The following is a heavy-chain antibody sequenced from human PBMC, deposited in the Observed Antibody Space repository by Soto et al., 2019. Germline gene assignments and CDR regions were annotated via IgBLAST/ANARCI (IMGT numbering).Heavy chain of an antibody. CDR1: GFTFSSYG. J-gene: IGHJ4*02. Sequence: QVQLVESGGGVVQPGRSLRLSCAASGFTFSSYGMHWVRQAPGKGLEWVAVIWYDGSNKYYADSVKGRFTIPRDNSKNTLYLQMTSLRAEDTAVYYCARGIAAAGIDYWGQGTLVTVSS. V-gene: IGHV3-33*01. CDR3: ARGIAAAGIDY. D-gene: IGHD6-13*01. CDR2: IWYDGSNK.